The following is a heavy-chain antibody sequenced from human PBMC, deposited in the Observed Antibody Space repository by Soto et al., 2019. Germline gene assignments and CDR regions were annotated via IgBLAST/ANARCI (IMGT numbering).Heavy chain of an antibody. CDR1: GYSIISGYY. V-gene: IGHV4-38-2*02. Sequence: SETLSLTCSVSGYSIISGYYWGWIRQPPGKGLEWIGSIYHSGSTYYNPSLKSRVTISVDTSKNQFSLKLSSVTAADTAVYYCARDLTYYDFWSGYYTWTRRDYYYYGMDVWGQGTTVTVSS. CDR3: ARDLTYYDFWSGYYTWTRRDYYYYGMDV. D-gene: IGHD3-3*01. J-gene: IGHJ6*02. CDR2: IYHSGST.